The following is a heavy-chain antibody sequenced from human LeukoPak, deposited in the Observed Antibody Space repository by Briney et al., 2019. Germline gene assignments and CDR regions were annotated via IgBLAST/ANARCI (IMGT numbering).Heavy chain of an antibody. J-gene: IGHJ4*02. D-gene: IGHD3-22*01. V-gene: IGHV3-21*01. CDR2: ISSSSSYI. Sequence: GGSLRLSCAASGFTFSSYSMNWVRQAPGKGLEWVSSISSSSSYIYYADSVKGRFTISRDNAKNSLYLQMNSLRAEDTAVYYCAREHPPDYYDSSGSTDYWGQGILVTVSS. CDR3: AREHPPDYYDSSGSTDY. CDR1: GFTFSSYS.